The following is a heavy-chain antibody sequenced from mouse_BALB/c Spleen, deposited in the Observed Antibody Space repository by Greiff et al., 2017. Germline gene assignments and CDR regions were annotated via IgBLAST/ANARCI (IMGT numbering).Heavy chain of an antibody. D-gene: IGHD2-10*02. CDR1: GFTFSSYT. V-gene: IGHV5-12-2*01. CDR3: ARQEEYGNSYWYFDV. CDR2: ISNGGGST. Sequence: EVKLVESGGGLVQPGGSLKLSCAASGFTFSSYTMSWVRQTPEKRLEWVAYISNGGGSTYYPDTVKGRFTISRDNAKNTLYLQMSSLKSEDTAMYYCARQEEYGNSYWYFDVWGAGTTVTVSS. J-gene: IGHJ1*01.